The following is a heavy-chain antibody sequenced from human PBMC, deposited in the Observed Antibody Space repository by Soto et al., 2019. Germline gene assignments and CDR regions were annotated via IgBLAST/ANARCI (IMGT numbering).Heavy chain of an antibody. V-gene: IGHV1-18*01. CDR3: VMVDNYVTPTPQDV. D-gene: IGHD3-16*01. CDR2: ISPYTGNT. J-gene: IGHJ6*02. CDR1: GYIFVNYG. Sequence: QVQLVQSGDEVKKPGASVKVSCKASGYIFVNYGIAWVRQAPGQGLEWMGLISPYTGNTHSATKVQGRLTMTTDTSTSTAYMDLGSLTSDDTAVYYCVMVDNYVTPTPQDVWGQGTTVTVSS.